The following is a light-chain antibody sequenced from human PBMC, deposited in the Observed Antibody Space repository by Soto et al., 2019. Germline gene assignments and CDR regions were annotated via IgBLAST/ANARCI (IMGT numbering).Light chain of an antibody. J-gene: IGKJ2*01. V-gene: IGKV3-20*01. CDR3: QQYGASPLHT. Sequence: EIVLTQSPGTLSLSPGERATLSCRASQSISSNDLAWYHQRPGQDPRLLIYGASSRATGIPSRFSGSGSGTDFTLSISRLEPEDFAVYYCQQYGASPLHTFGQGTKVEIK. CDR1: QSISSND. CDR2: GAS.